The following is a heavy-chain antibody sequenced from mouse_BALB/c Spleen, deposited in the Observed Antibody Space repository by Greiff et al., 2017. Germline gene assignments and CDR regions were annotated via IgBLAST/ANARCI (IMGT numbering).Heavy chain of an antibody. D-gene: IGHD2-14*01. J-gene: IGHJ3*01. CDR3: ARSNYRYDDGAWFAY. V-gene: IGHV1-15*01. CDR2: IDPETGGT. CDR1: GYTFTDYE. Sequence: VQLQQSGAELVRPGASVTLSCKASGYTFTDYEMHWVKQTPVHGLEWIGAIDPETGGTAYNQKFKGKATLTADKSSSTAYMELRSLTSEDSAVYYCARSNYRYDDGAWFAYWGQGTLVTVSA.